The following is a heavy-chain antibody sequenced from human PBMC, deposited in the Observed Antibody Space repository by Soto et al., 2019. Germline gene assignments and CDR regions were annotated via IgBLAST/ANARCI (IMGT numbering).Heavy chain of an antibody. D-gene: IGHD3-9*01. Sequence: SETLSLTCAVSGGSISSGGYSWGWIRQPPGKGLEWIGSISYRWATFYTSSLRSRVTVSVDTSKNQFSLKLTSVTAADTAVYYCARHLERYDVLTGYRYYFDYWGRGTLVTVSS. V-gene: IGHV4-39*01. CDR1: GGSISSGGYS. CDR3: ARHLERYDVLTGYRYYFDY. J-gene: IGHJ4*02. CDR2: ISYRWAT.